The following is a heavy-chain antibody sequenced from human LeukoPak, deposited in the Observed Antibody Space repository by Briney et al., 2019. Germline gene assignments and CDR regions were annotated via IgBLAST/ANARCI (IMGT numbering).Heavy chain of an antibody. D-gene: IGHD3-16*01. J-gene: IGHJ4*02. CDR3: ARDPRSYDYVWGSYDYFDY. CDR2: ISSSSSYI. CDR1: GFTSSSYS. V-gene: IGHV3-21*01. Sequence: AGGSLRLSCAASGFTSSSYSMNWVRQAPGKGLEWVSSISSSSSYIYYADSVKGRFTISRDNAKNSLYLQMNSLRAEDTAVYYCARDPRSYDYVWGSYDYFDYWGQGTLVTVSS.